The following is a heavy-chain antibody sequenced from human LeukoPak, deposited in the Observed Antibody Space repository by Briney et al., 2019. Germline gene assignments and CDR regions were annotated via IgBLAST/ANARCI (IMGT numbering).Heavy chain of an antibody. V-gene: IGHV3-30*02. CDR1: GFTFSSYG. CDR2: IRYDGSNK. Sequence: ETGGSLRLSCAASGFTFSSYGMHWDRQAPGKGLEWVAFIRYDGSNKYYADSVKGRFTISRDNSKNTLYLQMNSLRAEDTAVYYCAKDRASGSGSYSYRGFDHWGQGTLVTVSS. CDR3: AKDRASGSGSYSYRGFDH. D-gene: IGHD6-19*01. J-gene: IGHJ5*02.